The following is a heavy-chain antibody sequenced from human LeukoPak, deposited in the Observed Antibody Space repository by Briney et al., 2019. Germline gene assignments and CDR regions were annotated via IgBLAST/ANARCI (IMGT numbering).Heavy chain of an antibody. J-gene: IGHJ6*02. V-gene: IGHV3-43*02. CDR2: INKDGSAT. CDR1: GFTFDAYA. CDR3: ATWAFYHSLDV. D-gene: IGHD1-26*01. Sequence: GGSLRLSCEASGFTFDAYAMPWVRQAPGKGLEWVSLINKDGSATYYADSVKGRFTISRDNSKNSLYLQMNSLRSEDTALYYCATWAFYHSLDVWGQGTTATVSS.